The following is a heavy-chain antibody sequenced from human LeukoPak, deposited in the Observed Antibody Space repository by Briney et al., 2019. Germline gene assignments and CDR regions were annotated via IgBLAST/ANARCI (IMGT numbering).Heavy chain of an antibody. CDR1: GFTFSSYE. V-gene: IGHV3-23*01. CDR2: ISGSGSGGST. CDR3: AKSGYNRFDY. Sequence: PGRSLRLSCAASGFTFSSYEMNWVRQAPGKGLEWVSSISGSGSGGSTYYADSVKGRFTISRDNSKNTLYLQMNSLRAEDTAVYYCAKSGYNRFDYWGQGTLVTVSS. J-gene: IGHJ4*02. D-gene: IGHD5-24*01.